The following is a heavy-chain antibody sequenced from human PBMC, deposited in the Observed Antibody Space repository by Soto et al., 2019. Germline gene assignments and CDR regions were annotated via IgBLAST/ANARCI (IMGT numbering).Heavy chain of an antibody. J-gene: IGHJ5*02. V-gene: IGHV3-33*01. CDR1: GFTFSNYA. CDR2: IWSDGSNK. CDR3: VRDQTGSYPYNWFGR. Sequence: QVQLVESGGGVVQPGRSQSLSCAASGFTFSNYAIHWVRQAPGKGLGWVSVIWSDGSNKYYTDSVKGRFTIPRDNSNKPGDLQMKSLRAEDTAVYYCVRDQTGSYPYNWFGRWGQGTLVTVSS. D-gene: IGHD1-26*01.